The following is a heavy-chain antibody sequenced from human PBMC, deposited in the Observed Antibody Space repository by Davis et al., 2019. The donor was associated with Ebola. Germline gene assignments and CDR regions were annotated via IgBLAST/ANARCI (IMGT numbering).Heavy chain of an antibody. J-gene: IGHJ4*02. CDR2: IRSKANSYAT. D-gene: IGHD3-10*01. CDR3: TPDSSARGVDY. Sequence: GGSLRLSCAASGFTFSGSAMHWVRQASGKGLEWVGRIRSKANSYATPYAASVKGRFTISRDDSKNTAYLQMNSLKTEDTAVYYCTPDSSARGVDYWGQGTLVTVSS. V-gene: IGHV3-73*01. CDR1: GFTFSGSA.